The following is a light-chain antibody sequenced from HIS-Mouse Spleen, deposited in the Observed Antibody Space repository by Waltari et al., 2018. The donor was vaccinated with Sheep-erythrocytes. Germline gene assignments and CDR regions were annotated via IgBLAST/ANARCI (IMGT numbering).Light chain of an antibody. CDR2: EVS. V-gene: IGLV2-8*01. J-gene: IGLJ3*02. CDR3: SSYADSNNWV. Sequence: QSALTQPPSASGSPGQSVTISCTGTSSDVGGYNYVSWYQQHPGKAPKLMIYEVSKRPSESRALCSGSRAGNTASLTVSGLQAEDEADYYCSSYADSNNWVCGGGTKLTVL. CDR1: SSDVGGYNY.